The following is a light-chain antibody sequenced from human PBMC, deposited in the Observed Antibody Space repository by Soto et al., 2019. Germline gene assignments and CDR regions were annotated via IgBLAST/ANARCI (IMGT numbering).Light chain of an antibody. V-gene: IGKV3-20*01. Sequence: IVLSQSPGALSLSQGERATLSCRASQSVSSSYLAWYQQKPGQAPRLLIYDTSNRATGIPARFSGSGSGTDFTLTISSLEPEDFAVYYCQQYASSPLLTFGGGTKVDIK. CDR1: QSVSSSY. J-gene: IGKJ4*01. CDR3: QQYASSPLLT. CDR2: DTS.